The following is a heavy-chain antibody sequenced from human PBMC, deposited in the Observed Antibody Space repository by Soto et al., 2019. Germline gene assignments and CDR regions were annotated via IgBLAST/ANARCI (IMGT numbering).Heavy chain of an antibody. V-gene: IGHV4-30-2*02. CDR3: TRGGDAYKNGH. D-gene: IGHD2-21*01. CDR1: GGSISSGGYS. CDR2: IYHSGST. J-gene: IGHJ4*02. Sequence: SETLSLTCAVSGGSISSGGYSWSWIRQPPGKGLEWIGYIYHSGSTYYNPSLKSRVTISVDTSKNQSSLKLSSVTAADTAVYYCTRGGDAYKNGHWGQGTLVTV.